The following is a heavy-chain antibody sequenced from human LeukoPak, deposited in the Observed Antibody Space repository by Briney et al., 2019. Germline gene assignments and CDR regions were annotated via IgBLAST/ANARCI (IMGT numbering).Heavy chain of an antibody. V-gene: IGHV3-11*01. J-gene: IGHJ5*02. D-gene: IGHD4-17*01. Sequence: GGSLRLSCAASGFTFSDYYMSWIRQAPGKGLEWVSYISSSGSTIYYADSVTGRFTISRDNAKNSLYLQMNSLRAEDTAVYYCAREGTDYGDYLNWFDPWGQGTLVTVSS. CDR1: GFTFSDYY. CDR2: ISSSGSTI. CDR3: AREGTDYGDYLNWFDP.